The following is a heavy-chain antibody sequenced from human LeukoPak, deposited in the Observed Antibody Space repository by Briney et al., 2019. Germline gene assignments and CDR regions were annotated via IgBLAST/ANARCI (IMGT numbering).Heavy chain of an antibody. D-gene: IGHD1-14*01. CDR2: ISGSGGST. Sequence: GGSLTLSCAASGFTFSTYALSWVRQAPGKGLEWVSAISGSGGSTYYADSVKGLFTISRDNSKNTLYLQMNSLRAEDTAVYYCAKGALRMPSRGAFDIWGQGTMVTVSS. CDR3: AKGALRMPSRGAFDI. V-gene: IGHV3-23*01. CDR1: GFTFSTYA. J-gene: IGHJ3*02.